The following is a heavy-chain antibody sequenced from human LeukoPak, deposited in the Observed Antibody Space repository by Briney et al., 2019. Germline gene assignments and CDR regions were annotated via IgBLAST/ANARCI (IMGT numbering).Heavy chain of an antibody. CDR3: ARELSSSSPYYFDY. V-gene: IGHV3-30*04. Sequence: GGSLRLSCAASGFTFSNYAMHWVRQAPGKGLEWVAVISYDGSSQSYGDPVKGRFTISRDNSKNTVYLQMNSLRGEDTAVYYCARELSSSSPYYFDYWGQGILVTVSS. CDR1: GFTFSNYA. D-gene: IGHD6-6*01. CDR2: ISYDGSSQ. J-gene: IGHJ4*02.